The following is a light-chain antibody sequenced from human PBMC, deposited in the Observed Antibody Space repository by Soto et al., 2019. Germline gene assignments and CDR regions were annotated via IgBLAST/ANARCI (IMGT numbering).Light chain of an antibody. V-gene: IGKV3-15*01. CDR1: QSVSSN. Sequence: EIVMTQSPATLSVSPGERATLSCRASQSVSSNLAWYQQKPGQAPRLLIYGASTRASGIPARSSGSGSGTEFTLTISGLQSEDFAVYYCQQYNNWPPITFGQGTRLEIK. CDR2: GAS. J-gene: IGKJ5*01. CDR3: QQYNNWPPIT.